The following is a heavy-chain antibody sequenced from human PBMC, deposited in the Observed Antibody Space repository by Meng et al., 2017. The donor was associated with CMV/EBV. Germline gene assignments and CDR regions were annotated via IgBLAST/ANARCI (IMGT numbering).Heavy chain of an antibody. J-gene: IGHJ2*01. V-gene: IGHV4-34*01. CDR2: INHSGTT. CDR1: SGSLSGYF. D-gene: IGHD2-21*02. CDR3: ARGVTWNWYFDL. Sequence: SETLSLTCAVYSGSLSGYFWSWIRQPPGKGLEWIGEINHSGTTSYNPSLKSRVTISVDTSKNQLSLKLSSVTAADTAVYYCARGVTWNWYFDLWGRGTLVTVSS.